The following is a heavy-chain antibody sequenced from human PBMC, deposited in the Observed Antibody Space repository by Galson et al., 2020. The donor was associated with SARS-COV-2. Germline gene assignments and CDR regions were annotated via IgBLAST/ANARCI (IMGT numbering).Heavy chain of an antibody. CDR1: GFPFSTYA. Sequence: TGGSLRLSCAGSGFPFSTYAVHWVRHTAGKGLEWVALITYDGRKKDFADSVKGRFFISRDNFRNTVYLQMNNLRFEDTAVYYCVRGPSLASYCSSASCYYGFDVWGQGTTVTVSS. CDR3: VRGPSLASYCSSASCYYGFDV. CDR2: ITYDGRKK. D-gene: IGHD2-2*01. J-gene: IGHJ6*02. V-gene: IGHV3-30*04.